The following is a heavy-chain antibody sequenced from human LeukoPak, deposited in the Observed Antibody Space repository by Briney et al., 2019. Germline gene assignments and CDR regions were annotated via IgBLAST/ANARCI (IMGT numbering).Heavy chain of an antibody. CDR1: GYTFTGYY. J-gene: IGHJ6*02. V-gene: IGHV1-2*02. CDR3: AKGATEGYYYYYGLDV. Sequence: GASVKVSCKASGYTFTGYYMHWVRQAPGQGLEWMGWINPKSGATTYAQKFQDRTTLTRATSINTAYMDLSRLTSDDTAVFYCAKGATEGYYYYYGLDVWGQGTTVTVSS. CDR2: INPKSGAT.